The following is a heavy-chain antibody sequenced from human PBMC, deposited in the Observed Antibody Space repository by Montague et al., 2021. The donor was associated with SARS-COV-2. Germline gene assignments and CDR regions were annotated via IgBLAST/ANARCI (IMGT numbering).Heavy chain of an antibody. J-gene: IGHJ3*02. CDR2: ISYDGSNK. CDR1: GFTSSSCA. CDR3: ARDQGGAFDI. Sequence: SLRLSCAASGFTSSSCAMHWVRQAPGKEPEWVAVISYDGSNKYYADSVKGRFTISRDNSKNTLYLQMNSLRAEDTAVYYCARDQGGAFDIWGQGTMVTVSS. D-gene: IGHD3-16*01. V-gene: IGHV3-30*04.